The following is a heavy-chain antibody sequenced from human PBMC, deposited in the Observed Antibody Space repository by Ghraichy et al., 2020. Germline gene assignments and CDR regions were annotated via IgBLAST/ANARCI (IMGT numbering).Heavy chain of an antibody. V-gene: IGHV4-34*01. CDR1: GVSFTDYC. D-gene: IGHD1-1*01. CDR2: INHSGTT. J-gene: IGHJ3*01. CDR3: ARGGVWALGS. Sequence: GSLRLSCAVNGVSFTDYCWNWIRQTPEKGLEWMGEINHSGTTNYNPSLKSRVRLSVETSKMQFSLKLNSVTADDTAVYFCARGGVWALGSWGQGRMVTGSS.